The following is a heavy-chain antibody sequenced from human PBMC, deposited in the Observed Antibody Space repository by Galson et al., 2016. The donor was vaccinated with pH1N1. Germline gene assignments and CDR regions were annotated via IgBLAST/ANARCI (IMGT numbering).Heavy chain of an antibody. D-gene: IGHD3-9*01. CDR2: INQDGDKK. V-gene: IGHV3-7*01. J-gene: IGHJ4*02. CDR1: GFNFSNYW. Sequence: SLRLSCVASGFNFSNYWMQWVRQAPGKGLQWVANINQDGDKKYYVGSVEGRFTISRDNAKNSLYLQMNNLRDEDTAMYFCARRYFDYWGQGALVTVSS. CDR3: ARRYFDY.